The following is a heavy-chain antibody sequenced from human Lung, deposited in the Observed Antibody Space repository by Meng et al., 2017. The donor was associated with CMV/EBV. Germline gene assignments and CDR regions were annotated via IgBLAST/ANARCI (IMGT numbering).Heavy chain of an antibody. Sequence: SCAASGFTFKNYDIHWVRQAPGKGLEWVALIRSDGNEKYYADSVKGRFTNSRDNFKNTLYLQMKSLRGEDTAVYYCAKFLSLEPDDAFDNWGQGXVVTVSS. CDR3: AKFLSLEPDDAFDN. D-gene: IGHD3-3*01. CDR2: IRSDGNEK. CDR1: GFTFKNYD. J-gene: IGHJ3*02. V-gene: IGHV3-30*02.